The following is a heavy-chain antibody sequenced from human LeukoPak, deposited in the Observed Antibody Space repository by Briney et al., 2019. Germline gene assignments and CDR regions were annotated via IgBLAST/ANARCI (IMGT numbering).Heavy chain of an antibody. V-gene: IGHV4-59*08. D-gene: IGHD2-2*01. CDR1: SGSISSYY. Sequence: SETLSLTCTVSSGSISSYYWCWIRQPPGKGLEWIGYIFSGGITNYNPSLKSRTTISLDTSESQFSLTVTSVTAADTAVYYCARGVCTSSYCYAGDYGLDVWGQGTTVTVSS. J-gene: IGHJ6*02. CDR3: ARGVCTSSYCYAGDYGLDV. CDR2: IFSGGIT.